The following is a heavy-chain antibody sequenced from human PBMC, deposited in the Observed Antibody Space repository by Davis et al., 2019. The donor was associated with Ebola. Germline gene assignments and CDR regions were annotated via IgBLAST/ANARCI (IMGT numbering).Heavy chain of an antibody. CDR2: IIPILGIA. CDR1: GGTFSSYT. D-gene: IGHD1-1*01. J-gene: IGHJ4*02. Sequence: SVKLSCKASGGTFSSYTISWVRQAPGQGLEWMGRIIPILGIANYAQKFQGRVTITADKSTSTAYMELSSLRSEDTAVYYCARDLGGPSTTGTTPNDYWGQGTLVTVSS. V-gene: IGHV1-69*04. CDR3: ARDLGGPSTTGTTPNDY.